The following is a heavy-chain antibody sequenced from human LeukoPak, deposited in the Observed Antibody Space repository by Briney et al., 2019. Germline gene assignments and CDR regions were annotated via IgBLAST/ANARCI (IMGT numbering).Heavy chain of an antibody. V-gene: IGHV3-74*01. D-gene: IGHD3-22*01. CDR2: ITSDGSTT. J-gene: IGHJ5*02. CDR1: GFTFSSYW. CDR3: ARDLNYPPHIEGIVVVITTESWFDP. Sequence: PGGSLRLSCAASGFTFSSYWMHWVRQAPGKGLVWVSNITSDGSTTTYADSVKGRFTISRDNAENTLYLQMNSLRAEDTAVYYCARDLNYPPHIEGIVVVITTESWFDPWGQGTLVTVSS.